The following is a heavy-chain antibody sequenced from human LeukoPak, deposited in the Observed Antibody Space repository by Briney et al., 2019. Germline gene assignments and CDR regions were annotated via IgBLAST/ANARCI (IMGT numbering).Heavy chain of an antibody. CDR2: INHSGST. J-gene: IGHJ6*03. CDR1: GGSFSGYY. V-gene: IGHV4-34*01. D-gene: IGHD2-2*01. Sequence: SETLSLTCAVYGGSFSGYYWSWIRQPPGKGLEWIGEINHSGSTNYNPSLKSRVTISVDTSKNQFSLKPSSVTAADTAVYYCASREDCSSTSCYWSYYYYMDVWGKGTTVTVSS. CDR3: ASREDCSSTSCYWSYYYYMDV.